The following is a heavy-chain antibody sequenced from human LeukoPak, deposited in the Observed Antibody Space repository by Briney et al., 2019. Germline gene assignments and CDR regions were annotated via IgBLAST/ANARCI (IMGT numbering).Heavy chain of an antibody. D-gene: IGHD3-3*01. Sequence: GVSVKVSCKASGYTFTGYYMYWVRQAPGQGLGWMGWINPNSGGTNYAQKFQGRVTMTRDTSISTAYMELSRLRSDDTAVYYCARDTYYDFWSGYYDSPYYFDYWGQGTLVTVSS. CDR2: INPNSGGT. CDR1: GYTFTGYY. J-gene: IGHJ4*02. V-gene: IGHV1-2*02. CDR3: ARDTYYDFWSGYYDSPYYFDY.